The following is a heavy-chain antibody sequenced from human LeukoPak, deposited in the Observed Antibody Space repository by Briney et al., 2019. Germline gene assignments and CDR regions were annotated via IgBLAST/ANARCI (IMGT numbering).Heavy chain of an antibody. CDR2: IWYDGSNK. Sequence: GGSLRLSCAASGFTFSSYGMHWVRQAPGKGLEWVAVIWYDGSNKYYADSVKGRFTISRDNSKNTLYLQMNSLRAEDTAVYYCARALRTGSSGYLASLAFDIWGQGTMVTVSS. CDR1: GFTFSSYG. CDR3: ARALRTGSSGYLASLAFDI. D-gene: IGHD3-22*01. V-gene: IGHV3-33*01. J-gene: IGHJ3*02.